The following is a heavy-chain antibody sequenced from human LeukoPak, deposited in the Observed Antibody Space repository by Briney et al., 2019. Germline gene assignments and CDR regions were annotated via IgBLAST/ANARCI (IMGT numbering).Heavy chain of an antibody. D-gene: IGHD3-10*01. V-gene: IGHV3-23*01. J-gene: IGHJ4*02. CDR2: ISGSGGST. CDR1: ALTFSSYG. Sequence: LPGGSLRPSCAASALTFSSYGISSVRQDPGEWLEWVSAISGSGGSTYHADSVKGRFTISRDNSKNTLYLQMNSLRAEDTAVYYCASGGLGYYGSGSDKDYWGQGTLVSVSS. CDR3: ASGGLGYYGSGSDKDY.